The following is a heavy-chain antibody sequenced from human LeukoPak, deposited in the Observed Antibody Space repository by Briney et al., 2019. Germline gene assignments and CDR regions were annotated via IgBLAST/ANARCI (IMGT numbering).Heavy chain of an antibody. CDR1: GFTVSSNY. J-gene: IGHJ4*02. CDR2: IYSGGST. V-gene: IGHV3-53*01. Sequence: PGGSLRLSCAASGFTVSSNYMSWVRQAPGKGLEWVSVIYSGGSTYYADSVKGRFTISRDNSKNTLYLQMNSLRAEDTAVYYCASLGYCSGGSCYFDYWGQGTLVTVSS. CDR3: ASLGYCSGGSCYFDY. D-gene: IGHD2-15*01.